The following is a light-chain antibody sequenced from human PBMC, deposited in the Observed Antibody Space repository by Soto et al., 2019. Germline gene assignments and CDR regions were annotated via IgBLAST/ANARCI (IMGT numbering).Light chain of an antibody. CDR2: GAF. CDR3: QRSNDGPLT. J-gene: IGKJ4*02. CDR1: QGVSSY. V-gene: IGKV3-15*01. Sequence: EIVVTQSPVTLSLSPGERATHSFRVSQGVSSYLAWYQQKPGKVPRLLIYGAFTMASGIPARFSGSGSGAEFTLTISSLQSEDVALYYCQRSNDGPLTFGGGTKVDIK.